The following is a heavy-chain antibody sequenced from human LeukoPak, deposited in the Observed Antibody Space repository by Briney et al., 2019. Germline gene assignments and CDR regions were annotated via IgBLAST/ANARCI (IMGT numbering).Heavy chain of an antibody. CDR1: GFTFSSYA. V-gene: IGHV3-30-3*01. D-gene: IGHD3-22*01. CDR3: ARHYYDGSAYYFDC. J-gene: IGHJ4*02. Sequence: HPGGSLRLSCAASGFTFSSYAMHWVRQAPGKGLEWVAVISYDGSNKYYADSVKGRFTISRDNSKNTLYLQMNSLRAEDTAVYYCARHYYDGSAYYFDCWGQGTLVTVSS. CDR2: ISYDGSNK.